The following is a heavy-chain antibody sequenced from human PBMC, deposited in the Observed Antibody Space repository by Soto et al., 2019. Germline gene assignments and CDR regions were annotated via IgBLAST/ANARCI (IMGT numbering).Heavy chain of an antibody. CDR1: GYTFTSYG. D-gene: IGHD3-9*01. Sequence: QVQLVQSGAEVKKPGASVKVSCKASGYTFTSYGISWVRQAPGQGLEWMGWISAYNGNTNYAQKLQGRVTMTTDTSTSTAYMELRSLRSDDTAVYYCARGGYYDILTGYYKISEYFQHWSQGTLVTVSS. V-gene: IGHV1-18*01. J-gene: IGHJ1*01. CDR2: ISAYNGNT. CDR3: ARGGYYDILTGYYKISEYFQH.